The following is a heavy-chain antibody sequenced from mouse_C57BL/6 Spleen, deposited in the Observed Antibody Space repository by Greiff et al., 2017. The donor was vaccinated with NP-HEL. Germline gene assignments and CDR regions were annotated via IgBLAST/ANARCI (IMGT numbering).Heavy chain of an antibody. J-gene: IGHJ4*01. CDR2: INPSSGYT. CDR3: ARGDYSNFYAMDY. Sequence: VKLQESGADLAKPGASVKLSCKASGYTFTSYWMHWVKQRPGQGLEWIGYINPSSGYTKYNQKFKDKATLTADKSSSTAYMQLSSLTHEDSAVYYCARGDYSNFYAMDYWGQGTSVTVSS. V-gene: IGHV1-7*01. CDR1: GYTFTSYW. D-gene: IGHD2-5*01.